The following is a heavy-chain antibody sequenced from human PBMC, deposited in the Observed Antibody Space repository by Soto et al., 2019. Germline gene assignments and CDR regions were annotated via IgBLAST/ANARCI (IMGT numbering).Heavy chain of an antibody. D-gene: IGHD2-15*01. Sequence: EVQLLESGGGLVQPGGSLRLSCAASGFTFSSYAMHWVRQAPGKGLEWVSGISWNSGSIGYADSVKGRFTISRDNAKNSLYLQMNSLRAEDTALYYCAKDYCSGGSCYYFDYWGQGTLVTVSS. CDR2: ISWNSGSI. CDR3: AKDYCSGGSCYYFDY. J-gene: IGHJ4*02. V-gene: IGHV3-9*01. CDR1: GFTFSSYA.